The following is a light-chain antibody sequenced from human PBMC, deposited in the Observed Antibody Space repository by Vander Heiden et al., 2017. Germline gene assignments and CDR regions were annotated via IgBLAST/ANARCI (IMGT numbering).Light chain of an antibody. CDR2: GAS. V-gene: IGKV3-20*01. CDR3: QQEGSSPYT. CDR1: QSVRSSY. Sequence: EIVLTQSPRTLSLSPGERATLSCRASQSVRSSYLAWYQQKPGQAPRLLIYGASSRATGIPDRFSGSGSGTDFTLTISRLEPEDFAVYYCQQEGSSPYTFGQGTKLEIK. J-gene: IGKJ2*01.